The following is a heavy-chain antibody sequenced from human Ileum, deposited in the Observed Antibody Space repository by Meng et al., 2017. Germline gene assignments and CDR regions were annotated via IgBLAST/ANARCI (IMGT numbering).Heavy chain of an antibody. CDR2: FDYTGAT. CDR1: GGSFSAYY. V-gene: IGHV4-34*01. D-gene: IGHD3-10*01. CDR3: ARRRGYYTSGDSE. J-gene: IGHJ4*02. Sequence: VQRHQWGEGLFKPSGPLSLPCTVYGGSFSAYYWIWIRQAPGRGLEWIGDFDYTGATNYNPSLKNRLSISLDTSKNQFSLSLSSVTAADTAIYYCARRRGYYTSGDSEWGQGTLVTVSS.